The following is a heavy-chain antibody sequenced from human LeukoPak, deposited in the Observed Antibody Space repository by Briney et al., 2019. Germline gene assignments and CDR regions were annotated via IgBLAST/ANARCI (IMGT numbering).Heavy chain of an antibody. Sequence: SETLSLTCTVSGGSISSYYWSWIRQPPGKGLEWIGYIYYSGSTNYNPSLKSRVTISVDTSKNQFSLKLSSVTAADTAVYYCARGGGPNPWDCSSTSCYLDYWGQGTLVTVSS. CDR3: ARGGGPNPWDCSSTSCYLDY. J-gene: IGHJ4*02. CDR2: IYYSGST. D-gene: IGHD2-2*01. CDR1: GGSISSYY. V-gene: IGHV4-59*01.